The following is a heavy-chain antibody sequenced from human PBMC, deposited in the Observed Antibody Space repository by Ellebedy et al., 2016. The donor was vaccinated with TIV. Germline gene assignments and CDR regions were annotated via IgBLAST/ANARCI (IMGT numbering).Heavy chain of an antibody. CDR2: IIPIFGTA. Sequence: SVKVSXXASGGTFSSYAISWVRQAPGQGLEWMGGIIPIFGTANYAQKFQGRVTITADESTSTAYMELSSLRSEDTAVYYCARDAHSGSYYEKPLSYYYYYGMDVWGQGTTVTVSS. CDR1: GGTFSSYA. J-gene: IGHJ6*02. V-gene: IGHV1-69*13. CDR3: ARDAHSGSYYEKPLSYYYYYGMDV. D-gene: IGHD1-26*01.